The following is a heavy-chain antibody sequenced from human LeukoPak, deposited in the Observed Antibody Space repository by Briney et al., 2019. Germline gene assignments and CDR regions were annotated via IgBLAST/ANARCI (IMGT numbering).Heavy chain of an antibody. J-gene: IGHJ4*02. CDR1: GGSISGHY. CDR2: LFDSVNT. Sequence: SETLSLTCTVSGGSISGHYWSWIRQPPGKGLEWIAYLFDSVNTKDNPSLQSRLTLSADTSKNQFSLRLSSVTAADTAVYYCATIKRGSIFGYFDFWDQGIKVTVSS. CDR3: ATIKRGSIFGYFDF. D-gene: IGHD5-18*01. V-gene: IGHV4-59*11.